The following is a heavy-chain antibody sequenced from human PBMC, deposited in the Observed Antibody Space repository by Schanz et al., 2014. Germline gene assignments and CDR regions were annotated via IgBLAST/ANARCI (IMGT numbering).Heavy chain of an antibody. D-gene: IGHD3-10*01. CDR1: TFTFDHYA. V-gene: IGHV3-23*05. CDR3: ARIGGSVFDY. CDR2: VSSRSDEM. J-gene: IGHJ4*02. Sequence: EVQLLESGGGLVQPGGSLRLSCSASTFTFDHYAMTWVRQAPGKGLEWVAAVSSRSDEMKYADSVRGRFTISRDNSRSTMYLQRNGHTAEDPGVCDWARIGGSVFDYWGQGTLVTVSS.